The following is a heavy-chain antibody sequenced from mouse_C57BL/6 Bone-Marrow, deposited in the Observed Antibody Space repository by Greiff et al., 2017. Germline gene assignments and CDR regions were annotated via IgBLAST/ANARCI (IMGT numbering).Heavy chain of an antibody. Sequence: EVQLQQSGPVLVKPGASVKMSCKASGYTFTDYYMNWVKQSHGKSLEWIGVINPYNGGTSYNQKFKGKATLTVNKSSSTAYMELNSLTSADSAVYYCARREAYDYDWFAYWGQGTLVTVSA. V-gene: IGHV1-19*01. CDR2: INPYNGGT. J-gene: IGHJ3*01. CDR3: ARREAYDYDWFAY. CDR1: GYTFTDYY. D-gene: IGHD2-4*01.